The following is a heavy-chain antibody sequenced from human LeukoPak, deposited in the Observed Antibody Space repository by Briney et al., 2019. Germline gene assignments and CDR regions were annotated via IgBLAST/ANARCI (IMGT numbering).Heavy chain of an antibody. V-gene: IGHV1-69*13. CDR3: ARSRVVGATLDY. CDR1: GGTFSSYA. Sequence: SVKVSCKASGGTFSSYAISWVRQAPGQGLEWMGGINPIFGTANYAQKFQGRVTITADESTSTAYMELSSLRSEDTAVYYCARSRVVGATLDYWGQGTLVTVSS. D-gene: IGHD1-26*01. CDR2: INPIFGTA. J-gene: IGHJ4*02.